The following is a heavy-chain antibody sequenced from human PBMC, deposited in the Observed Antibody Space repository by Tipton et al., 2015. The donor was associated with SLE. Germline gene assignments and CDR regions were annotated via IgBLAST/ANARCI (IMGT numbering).Heavy chain of an antibody. CDR1: GFTFSSYW. CDR2: IKQDGSEK. Sequence: SLRLSCAASGFTFSSYWMSWVRQAPGKGLEWVANIKQDGSEKYYVDSVKGRFTISRDNAKNSLYLQMNSLRAEDTAVYYCARGRCSGGSCSHFDYWGQGTLVTVSS. D-gene: IGHD2-15*01. V-gene: IGHV3-7*01. J-gene: IGHJ4*02. CDR3: ARGRCSGGSCSHFDY.